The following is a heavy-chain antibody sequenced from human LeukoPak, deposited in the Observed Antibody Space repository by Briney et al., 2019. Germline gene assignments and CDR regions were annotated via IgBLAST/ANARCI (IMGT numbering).Heavy chain of an antibody. V-gene: IGHV3-23*01. CDR1: GFTFSSYA. CDR2: IGSSSGNT. J-gene: IGHJ4*02. Sequence: GGSLRLSCAAPGFTFSSYAMSWVRQAPGKGLEWVSAIGSSSGNTYYADSVKGRFTISRDNSKNTLYLQMNSLRAEDTAIYYCEIGNGSWRNPPSDYWGQGTLVTVSS. CDR3: EIGNGSWRNPPSDY. D-gene: IGHD3-10*01.